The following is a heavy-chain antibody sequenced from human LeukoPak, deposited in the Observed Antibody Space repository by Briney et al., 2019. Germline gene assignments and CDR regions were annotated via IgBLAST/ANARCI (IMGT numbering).Heavy chain of an antibody. CDR3: ARGLDMVTPDY. J-gene: IGHJ4*02. V-gene: IGHV3-30*04. CDR2: VSYDGSNK. CDR1: GFTFSWNA. D-gene: IGHD5-12*01. Sequence: GGSLRLSCAASGFTFSWNAMHWVRQAPGKGLEWVAVVSYDGSNKKYADSVKGRFTISRDNSKNTVYLQMNSLRVEDTAVYYCARGLDMVTPDYWGQGSLVTVSS.